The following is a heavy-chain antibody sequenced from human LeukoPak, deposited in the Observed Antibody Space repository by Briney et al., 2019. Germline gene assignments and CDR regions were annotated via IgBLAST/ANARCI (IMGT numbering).Heavy chain of an antibody. J-gene: IGHJ5*02. CDR2: ISSSSSYI. D-gene: IGHD3-22*01. V-gene: IGHV3-21*01. CDR1: GFTFSSYS. CDR3: ARDPSTYYYDSSGYYNWFDP. Sequence: GGSLRLSCAASGFTFSSYSMNWVRQAPGKGLEWVSSISSSSSYIYYADSVKVRFTISRDNAKNSLYLQMNSLRAEDTAVYYCARDPSTYYYDSSGYYNWFDPWGQGTLVTVSS.